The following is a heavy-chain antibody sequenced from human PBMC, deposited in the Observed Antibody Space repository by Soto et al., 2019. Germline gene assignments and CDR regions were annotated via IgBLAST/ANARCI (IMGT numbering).Heavy chain of an antibody. CDR1: GFTFRSYS. V-gene: IGHV3-48*02. CDR3: TRDDFWSGYHQFFQY. D-gene: IGHD3-3*01. Sequence: GGSLRLSCAASGFTFRSYSMNWVRQAPGKGLEWISYISGTTNAIYYADSVKGRFTISRDNAKNSLYLQMDSLRDDDTAVYYCTRDDFWSGYHQFFQYWGQGTLVTVSS. J-gene: IGHJ1*01. CDR2: ISGTTNAI.